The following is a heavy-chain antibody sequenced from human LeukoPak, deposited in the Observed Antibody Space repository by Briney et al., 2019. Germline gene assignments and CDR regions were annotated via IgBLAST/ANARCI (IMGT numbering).Heavy chain of an antibody. D-gene: IGHD5-24*01. V-gene: IGHV1-69*05. J-gene: IGHJ4*02. CDR3: ARGGDGYPWYFDY. CDR1: GGTFSSYA. Sequence: ASVKVSCKASGGTFSSYAISWVRQAPGQGLEWMGGIIPIFGTANYAQKFQGRVTITTDESTSTAYMELSSLRSEDTAVYYCARGGDGYPWYFDYWGQGTLVTVSS. CDR2: IIPIFGTA.